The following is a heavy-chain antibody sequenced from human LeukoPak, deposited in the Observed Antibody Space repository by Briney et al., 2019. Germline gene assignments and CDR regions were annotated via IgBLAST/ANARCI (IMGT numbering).Heavy chain of an antibody. Sequence: SETLSLTCAVYGGSFSGYYWSWIRQPPGKGLEWIGEINHSGSTNYNPSLKSRVTISVDTSKNQFSLKLSSVTAADTAVYYCARHGAAANWFDPWGQGTLVTVSS. V-gene: IGHV4-34*01. CDR1: GGSFSGYY. CDR2: INHSGST. CDR3: ARHGAAANWFDP. J-gene: IGHJ5*02. D-gene: IGHD6-13*01.